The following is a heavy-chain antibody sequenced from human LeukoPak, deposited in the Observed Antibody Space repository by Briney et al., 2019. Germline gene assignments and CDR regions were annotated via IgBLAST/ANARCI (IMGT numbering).Heavy chain of an antibody. Sequence: SETLSLTCAVYGGSFSGYYWSWIRRPPGKGLEWIGEINHSGSTNYNPSLKSRVTISVDTSKNQFSLKLSSVTAADTAVYYCARQVTDSSPYYFDYWGQGTLVTVSS. J-gene: IGHJ4*02. V-gene: IGHV4-34*01. D-gene: IGHD6-6*01. CDR1: GGSFSGYY. CDR3: ARQVTDSSPYYFDY. CDR2: INHSGST.